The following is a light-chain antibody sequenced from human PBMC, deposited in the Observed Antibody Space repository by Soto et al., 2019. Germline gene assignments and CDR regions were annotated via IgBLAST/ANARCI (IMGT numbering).Light chain of an antibody. J-gene: IGKJ1*01. CDR2: GAS. CDR1: QGISSY. V-gene: IGKV1-9*01. CDR3: QQSYSRPWT. Sequence: IQLTQSPSSLSASVGDRVTITCRASQGISSYLAWYQQKPGKAPKLLIYGASNLHSGVPSRFSGSGSGTNFTLTISSLQPEDFATYYCQQSYSRPWTFGQGTKVDI.